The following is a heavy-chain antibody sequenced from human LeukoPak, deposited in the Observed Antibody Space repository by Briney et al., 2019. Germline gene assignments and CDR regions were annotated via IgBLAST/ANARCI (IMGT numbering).Heavy chain of an antibody. Sequence: GASVKVSCKASGGTFSSYAISWVRQAPGHGLEWKGGIIPIFGTANYAQKFQGRVTITTDESTSTAYMELSSLRSEDTTVYYSACTETKYSSGWYVAHYYWGQGTLVTVSS. D-gene: IGHD6-19*01. J-gene: IGHJ4*02. CDR2: IIPIFGTA. CDR3: ACTETKYSSGWYVAHYY. CDR1: GGTFSSYA. V-gene: IGHV1-69*05.